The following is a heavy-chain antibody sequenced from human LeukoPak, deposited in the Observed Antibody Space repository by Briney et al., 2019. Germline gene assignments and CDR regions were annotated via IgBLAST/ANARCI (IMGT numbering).Heavy chain of an antibody. CDR2: ISGSGGST. J-gene: IGHJ5*02. V-gene: IGHV3-23*01. CDR3: AKTDYGDYVPFDP. Sequence: GGALRLSCAASGFTFSSYAMSWVRQAPGKGLEGVSAISGSGGSTYYADSVKGRFTISRGNSKNTLYLQMNSLRAEDTAVYYCAKTDYGDYVPFDPWGQGTLVTVSS. D-gene: IGHD4-17*01. CDR1: GFTFSSYA.